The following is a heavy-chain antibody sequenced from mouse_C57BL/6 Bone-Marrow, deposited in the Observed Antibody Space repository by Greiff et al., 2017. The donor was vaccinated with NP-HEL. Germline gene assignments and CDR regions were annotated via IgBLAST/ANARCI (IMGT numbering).Heavy chain of an antibody. D-gene: IGHD4-1*01. CDR1: GYTFTSYW. CDR2: IDPSDSYT. Sequence: QVQLQQPGAELVMPGASVKLSCKASGYTFTSYWMHWVKQRPGQGLEWIGEIDPSDSYTNYNQKFKGKATLTVDKSSSTAYMQLSSLTSEDSAVYYGAREEANWGGVDYWGQGTTLTVSS. V-gene: IGHV1-69*01. J-gene: IGHJ2*01. CDR3: AREEANWGGVDY.